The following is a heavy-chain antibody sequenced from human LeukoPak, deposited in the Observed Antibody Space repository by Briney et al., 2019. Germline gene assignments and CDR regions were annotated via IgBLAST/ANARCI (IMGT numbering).Heavy chain of an antibody. V-gene: IGHV3-11*03. J-gene: IGHJ4*02. CDR3: ATAPSGSGTFLDY. CDR1: GFTFSDYH. Sequence: GGSLRLSCAASGFTFSDYHMTWIRQAPGKGLEWVSYISGSSIYTRYADSVKGRFTISRDNAKNSLYLQMNSLRAEDTAVYYCATAPSGSGTFLDYWGQGTLVTVSS. CDR2: ISGSSIYT. D-gene: IGHD3-10*01.